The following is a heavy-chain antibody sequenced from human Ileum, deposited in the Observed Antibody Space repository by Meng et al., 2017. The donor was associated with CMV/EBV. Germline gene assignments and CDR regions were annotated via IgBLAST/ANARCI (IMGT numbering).Heavy chain of an antibody. V-gene: IGHV2-5*02. J-gene: IGHJ5*02. D-gene: IGHD6-6*01. Sequence: LTESRPTLVQPTTRLTLTDTFSGFSLTTNIESVGWIQQPPGKALEWLALIHGGGGKQYSPSLQSRLTATRGTSKNQVVLQMTNLDPVYTATYYCVHRYSSSSGQVSWGQGTLVTVSS. CDR2: IHGGGGK. CDR1: GFSLTTNIES. CDR3: VHRYSSSSGQVS.